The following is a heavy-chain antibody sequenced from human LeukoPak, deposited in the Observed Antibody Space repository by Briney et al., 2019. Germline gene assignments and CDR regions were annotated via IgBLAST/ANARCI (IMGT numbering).Heavy chain of an antibody. D-gene: IGHD1-7*01. Sequence: GGSLRLSCAASGFTFSSYSMNWVRQAPGKGLEWVSYISSSSSTIYYADSVKGRFTISRDNAKNSLYLQMNSLRAEDTAVYYCARDKGRITGTTLFDYWGQGTLVTVSS. CDR2: ISSSSSTI. V-gene: IGHV3-48*04. CDR3: ARDKGRITGTTLFDY. J-gene: IGHJ4*02. CDR1: GFTFSSYS.